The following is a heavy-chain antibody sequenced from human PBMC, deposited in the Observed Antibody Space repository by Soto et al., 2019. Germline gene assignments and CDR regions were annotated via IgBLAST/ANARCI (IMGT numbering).Heavy chain of an antibody. CDR3: AREKGYISGPKNFDY. J-gene: IGHJ4*02. CDR1: GASISSGDYF. D-gene: IGHD5-12*01. Sequence: PSETLSLTCTVSGASISSGDYFWSWIRQSPGKGLEWIGYIYDSGSSYYNPSLQSRVTMSVDTSKNQFSLKPSSVTAADTAVYYCAREKGYISGPKNFDYWGQGTLVTVSS. V-gene: IGHV4-30-4*01. CDR2: IYDSGSS.